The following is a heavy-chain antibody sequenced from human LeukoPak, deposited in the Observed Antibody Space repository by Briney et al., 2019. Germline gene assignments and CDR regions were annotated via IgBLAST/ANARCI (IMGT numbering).Heavy chain of an antibody. CDR1: GYTFTYYY. CDR2: INPYSGDT. CDR3: ATQRGSYLWGTDFDY. V-gene: IGHV1-2*02. J-gene: IGHJ4*02. D-gene: IGHD3-16*01. Sequence: ASVKVSCKASGYTFTYYYMHWVRQAPGQGLEWMGWINPYSGDTNYAQKFQGRVTMTRDTSITTAYMDLSRLRSDDTAVYYCATQRGSYLWGTDFDYWGQGTLVTVSS.